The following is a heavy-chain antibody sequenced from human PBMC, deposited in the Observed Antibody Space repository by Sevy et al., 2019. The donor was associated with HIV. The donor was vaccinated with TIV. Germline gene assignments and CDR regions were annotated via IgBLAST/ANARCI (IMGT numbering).Heavy chain of an antibody. D-gene: IGHD3-22*01. CDR3: ARSLNHYDSSGYQMGFDY. J-gene: IGHJ4*02. CDR1: GGSFSGYY. CDR2: IYDSGRT. V-gene: IGHV4-59*01. Sequence: SETLSLTCTVSGGSFSGYYWSWIRQPPGKALEWIGYIYDSGRTNYSPSLKSRVTISVDTSKKQFSLKLNSVTAADTAVYYCARSLNHYDSSGYQMGFDYWGQGTLVTVSS.